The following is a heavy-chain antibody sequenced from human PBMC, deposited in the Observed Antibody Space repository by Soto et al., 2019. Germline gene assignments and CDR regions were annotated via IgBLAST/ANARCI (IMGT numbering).Heavy chain of an antibody. CDR3: ARANYDSSGYYYDWFDP. V-gene: IGHV1-2*04. D-gene: IGHD3-22*01. CDR1: GYTFTGYY. CDR2: INPNSGGT. J-gene: IGHJ5*02. Sequence: QVQLVQSGAAVKKPGASVKVSCKASGYTFTGYYMHWVRQAPGQGLEWMGWINPNSGGTNYAQKFQGWVPMTRDTSISTAYMELIRLRSDDTAVYYCARANYDSSGYYYDWFDPWGQGTLVTVSS.